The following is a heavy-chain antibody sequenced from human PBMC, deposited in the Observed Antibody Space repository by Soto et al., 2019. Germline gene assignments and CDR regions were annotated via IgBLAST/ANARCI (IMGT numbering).Heavy chain of an antibody. CDR3: ARGPAGYYFDY. CDR2: INHNSGGT. Sequence: QVQLVQSGAEVKKPGASVKVSCKASGYTFTGYYMRWVRQAPGQGLEWMGWINHNSGGTNYAQKFQGWVTMTRDTSISTAYMELSRLRSDGTAVYYCARGPAGYYFDYWGQGTLVTVSS. CDR1: GYTFTGYY. J-gene: IGHJ4*02. V-gene: IGHV1-2*04. D-gene: IGHD6-19*01.